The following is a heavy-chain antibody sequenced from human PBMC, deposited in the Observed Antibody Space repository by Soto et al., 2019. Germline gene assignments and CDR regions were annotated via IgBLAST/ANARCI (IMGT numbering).Heavy chain of an antibody. J-gene: IGHJ4*02. CDR2: MSGSSSTT. CDR3: AKNQERELPRVIDF. D-gene: IGHD1-7*01. CDR1: GLTFINYA. Sequence: GGSLRLSCATSGLTFINYAMSWVRQAPGGGLEWVSSMSGSSSTTYYADSVKGRFTISRDRSKNTLYLQMSSLRAEDTALYYCAKNQERELPRVIDFWGQGTLVTVSS. V-gene: IGHV3-23*01.